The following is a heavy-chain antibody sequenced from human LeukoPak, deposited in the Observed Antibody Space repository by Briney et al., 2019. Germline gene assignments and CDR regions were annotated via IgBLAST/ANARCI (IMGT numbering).Heavy chain of an antibody. D-gene: IGHD6-19*01. CDR2: ISGSGGST. V-gene: IGHV3-23*01. J-gene: IGHJ4*02. Sequence: PGGSLRLSCAASGFTFSSYAMSWVRQAPGKGLEWVSAISGSGGSTYYADSVKGRFTISRDNSKNTLYLQMNSLRAEDTAVYYCAKAQTGYSSGWYHYWGQGTLVTVSS. CDR3: AKAQTGYSSGWYHY. CDR1: GFTFSSYA.